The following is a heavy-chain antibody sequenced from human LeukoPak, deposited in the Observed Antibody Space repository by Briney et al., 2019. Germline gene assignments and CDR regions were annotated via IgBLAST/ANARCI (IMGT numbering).Heavy chain of an antibody. J-gene: IGHJ4*02. V-gene: IGHV4-59*11. Sequence: SETLSLTCTVSGVSIISHYWSWIRQPPGKGLEWIGYIYHSGSTNYNPSLKSRVTISVDTSKNQFSLKLSSVTAADTAAYYCARETKDYGSGSYYKRTFDYWGQGTLVTVSS. CDR3: ARETKDYGSGSYYKRTFDY. CDR2: IYHSGST. CDR1: GVSIISHY. D-gene: IGHD3-10*01.